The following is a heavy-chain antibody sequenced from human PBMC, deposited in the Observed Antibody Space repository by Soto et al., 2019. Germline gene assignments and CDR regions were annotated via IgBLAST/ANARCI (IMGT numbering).Heavy chain of an antibody. Sequence: SETLSLTCTVSGGSINSGGYYWSWIRKHPGKGLEWIGYIYYSGSTYYNPSLKSRVTISVDTSKNQFSLKLSSVTAADTAVYYCARAEYSVVPAANYFDYWGQGTLVTVSS. CDR1: GGSINSGGYY. CDR2: IYYSGST. V-gene: IGHV4-31*03. CDR3: ARAEYSVVPAANYFDY. J-gene: IGHJ4*02. D-gene: IGHD2-2*01.